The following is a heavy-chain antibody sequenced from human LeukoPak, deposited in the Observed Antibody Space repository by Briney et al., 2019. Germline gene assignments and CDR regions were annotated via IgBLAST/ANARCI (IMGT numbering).Heavy chain of an antibody. J-gene: IGHJ4*02. V-gene: IGHV1-2*02. CDR1: GYTFTDYY. CDR2: INPNSGGT. CDR3: VREIRAISVTAD. D-gene: IGHD2-21*02. Sequence: ASVKVSCKASGYTFTDYYMQWVRQAPGQRLEWMGWINPNSGGTYYAQKFQGRVTWTRDTSITTAYMELSRLRSDDTAVYYCVREIRAISVTADWGQGTLVTVSS.